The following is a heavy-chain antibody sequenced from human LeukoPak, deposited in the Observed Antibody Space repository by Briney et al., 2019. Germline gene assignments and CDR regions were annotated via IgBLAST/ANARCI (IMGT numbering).Heavy chain of an antibody. V-gene: IGHV4-39*07. Sequence: SETLSLTCTVSGGSISSSSYYWGWIRQPPGKGLEWIGSIYYSGSTYYNPSLKSRVTISVDTSKNQFSLKLSSVTAADTAVYYCARGRSLRGYCSGGSCYTGGYYYYMDVWGKGTTVTVSS. D-gene: IGHD2-15*01. J-gene: IGHJ6*03. CDR2: IYYSGST. CDR1: GGSISSSSYY. CDR3: ARGRSLRGYCSGGSCYTGGYYYYMDV.